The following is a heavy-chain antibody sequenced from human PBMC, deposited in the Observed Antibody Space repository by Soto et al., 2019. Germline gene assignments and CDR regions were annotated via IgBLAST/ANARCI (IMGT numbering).Heavy chain of an antibody. CDR3: ARDDVLCDGGRCYGVPLDV. D-gene: IGHD2-15*01. CDR1: GFTVSSKY. V-gene: IGHV3-66*01. CDR2: IQSGGPT. Sequence: DVHLVESGGGLVQPGGSRRLSCAASGFTVSSKYMSCVRQAPGKGLEWVSLIQSGGPTYYADSVKGRFTISRDTSENTLHLQMDSLRAEDTAVYYCARDDVLCDGGRCYGVPLDVWCKGTTVTVSS. J-gene: IGHJ6*04.